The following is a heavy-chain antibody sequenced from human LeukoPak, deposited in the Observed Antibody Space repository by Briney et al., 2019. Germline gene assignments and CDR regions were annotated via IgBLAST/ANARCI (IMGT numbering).Heavy chain of an antibody. CDR2: IKSKTDGGTT. CDR1: GFTFSNAW. V-gene: IGHV3-15*01. D-gene: IGHD3-22*01. Sequence: GGSLRLSCAASGFTFSNAWMTWVRQAPGKGLEWVGRIKSKTDGGTTDYAAPVKGRFTISRDDSKNTLYLQMNSLKTDDTAVYYCTANVHLYYYDSSGLDYWGQGTLVTVPS. CDR3: TANVHLYYYDSSGLDY. J-gene: IGHJ4*02.